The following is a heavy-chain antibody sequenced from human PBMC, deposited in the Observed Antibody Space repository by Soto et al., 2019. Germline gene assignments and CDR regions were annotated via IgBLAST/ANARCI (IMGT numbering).Heavy chain of an antibody. D-gene: IGHD3-16*02. CDR1: GYTFPSYD. CDR3: ARASVIKYYYYYYYMDV. J-gene: IGHJ6*03. CDR2: MNPNSGNT. Sequence: ASVTVSCKTSGYTFPSYDINWVRQAHGQGLEWMGWMNPNSGNTGYAQKFQGRVTMTRNTSISTAYMELSSLRSEDTAVYYCARASVIKYYYYYYYMDVWGKGTTVTVSS. V-gene: IGHV1-8*01.